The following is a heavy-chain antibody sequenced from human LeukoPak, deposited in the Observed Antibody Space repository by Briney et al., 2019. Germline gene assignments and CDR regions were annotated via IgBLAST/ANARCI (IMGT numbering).Heavy chain of an antibody. D-gene: IGHD6-13*01. CDR1: GLTFSSYA. V-gene: IGHV3-30*04. Sequence: PGRSLRLSCAASGLTFSSYAMHWVRQAPGKGLEWVAVISYDGSNKYYADSMKGRFTISRDNSKNTLYLQMNSLTTEDTAVYYCARDPAATGDYFDYWGQGTLVTVSS. J-gene: IGHJ4*02. CDR2: ISYDGSNK. CDR3: ARDPAATGDYFDY.